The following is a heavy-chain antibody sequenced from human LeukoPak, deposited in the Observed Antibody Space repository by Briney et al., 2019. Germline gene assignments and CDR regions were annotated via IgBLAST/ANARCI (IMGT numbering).Heavy chain of an antibody. CDR1: GGSVSFYY. V-gene: IGHV4-4*07. J-gene: IGHJ3*02. Sequence: SETLSLTCNVSGGSVSFYYWSWIRQPAGKELEWIGRIYSSGSTNYNPSLKSRVTMSVDTTKNQLPLNLSSVTAADTAVYYCAREVALRWLQPEGAFDKWGQGTMVTVSS. CDR3: AREVALRWLQPEGAFDK. D-gene: IGHD5-24*01. CDR2: IYSSGST.